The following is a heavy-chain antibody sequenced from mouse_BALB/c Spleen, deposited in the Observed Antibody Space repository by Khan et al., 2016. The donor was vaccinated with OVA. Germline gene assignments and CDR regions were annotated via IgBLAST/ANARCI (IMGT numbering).Heavy chain of an antibody. J-gene: IGHJ4*01. D-gene: IGHD4-1*01. CDR3: AKTGYAMDY. V-gene: IGHV2-9*02. Sequence: QVQLKESGPGLVAPSQSLSITCTVSGFSLTSFGVHWVRQPPGKGLEWLGLIWAGGSTNYNSALMSRLNISKDHSKSQVFLKMNSLQTEDTAMYYCAKTGYAMDYWGQGTSVTVSS. CDR1: GFSLTSFG. CDR2: IWAGGST.